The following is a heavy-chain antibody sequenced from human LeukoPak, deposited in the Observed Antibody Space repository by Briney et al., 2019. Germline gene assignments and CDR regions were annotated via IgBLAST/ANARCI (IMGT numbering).Heavy chain of an antibody. D-gene: IGHD5-18*01. V-gene: IGHV4-59*01. CDR3: ARDPRPNSNNWFDP. J-gene: IGHJ5*02. Sequence: SSETLSLTCTVSGGSINNYYWSWIRQPPGKGPEWIGHIYYSGSTNYNPSLKSRVTISVDTSKNQCSLKLNSVTAADTAVYYCARDPRPNSNNWFDPWGQGTLVTVSS. CDR1: GGSINNYY. CDR2: IYYSGST.